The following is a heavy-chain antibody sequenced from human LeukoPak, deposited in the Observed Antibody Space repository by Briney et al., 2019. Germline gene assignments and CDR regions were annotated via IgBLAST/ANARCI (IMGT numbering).Heavy chain of an antibody. CDR2: INHSGST. Sequence: PSETLSLTCAVYGGSFSGYYWTWIRQPPGKGLEWIGEINHSGSTNYNPSLKSRVTILGDTSKNQFSLKLSSVTAADTAVYYCARGYGSGSIQGVDVWGQGTTVTVSS. CDR3: ARGYGSGSIQGVDV. D-gene: IGHD3-10*01. CDR1: GGSFSGYY. V-gene: IGHV4-34*01. J-gene: IGHJ6*02.